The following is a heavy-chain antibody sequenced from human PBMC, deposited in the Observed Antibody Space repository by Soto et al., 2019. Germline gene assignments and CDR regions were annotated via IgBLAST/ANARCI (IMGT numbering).Heavy chain of an antibody. CDR1: GYTFTSYY. V-gene: IGHV1-46*01. D-gene: IGHD6-13*01. CDR2: INPSGGST. CDR3: ARDPQQQLVLPGPWYFDP. Sequence: QVQLVQSGAEVKKPGASVKVSCKASGYTFTSYYMHWVRQAPGQGLEWMGIINPSGGSTSYAQKCRGSVAMTRDRATSTVAMELSSLSSEDTAVYYCARDPQQQLVLPGPWYFDPWGRGTLVTVSS. J-gene: IGHJ2*01.